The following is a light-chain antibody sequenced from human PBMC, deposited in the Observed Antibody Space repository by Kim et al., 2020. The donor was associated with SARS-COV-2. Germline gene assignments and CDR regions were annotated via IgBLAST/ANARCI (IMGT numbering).Light chain of an antibody. CDR1: KLGDKY. Sequence: VSPGQTASISCSGDKLGDKYAYWYQQKNGQSPILVIYQDNKRPSGIPGRFSGSNSGNKDTLTIAGTQAMDEADYFCQAWDSATAVFGGGTQLTVL. J-gene: IGLJ3*02. CDR2: QDN. CDR3: QAWDSATAV. V-gene: IGLV3-1*01.